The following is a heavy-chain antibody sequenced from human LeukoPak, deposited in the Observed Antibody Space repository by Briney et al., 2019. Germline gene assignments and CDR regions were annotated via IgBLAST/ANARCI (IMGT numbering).Heavy chain of an antibody. CDR1: GYILSSYN. D-gene: IGHD4-17*01. J-gene: IGHJ5*02. CDR2: INPSGGDT. Sequence: GASVKVSCKASGYILSSYNMHWVRQAPGQGLEWLGIINPSGGDTKYAQKFQGRVTLTRDKSTSTVYMELSSLTSDDTAVYYCARGGRGSVTTSYRNQKKDNWFDPWGQGTLVTVSS. CDR3: ARGGRGSVTTSYRNQKKDNWFDP. V-gene: IGHV1-46*01.